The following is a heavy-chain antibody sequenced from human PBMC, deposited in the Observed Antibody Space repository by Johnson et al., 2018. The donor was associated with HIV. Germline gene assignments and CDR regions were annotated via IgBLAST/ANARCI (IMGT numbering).Heavy chain of an antibody. CDR2: ISYDGSSK. CDR1: GFTFSSYG. Sequence: QVQLVESGGGVVQPGRSLRLSCAASGFTFSSYGMHWVRQAPGKGLEWVAVISYDGSSKYYADSVKGRFTISRDNSKNTRYLQMNSLRTEDTAVYYCASGGDYYDSSGYSFWGQGTMVTVSS. CDR3: ASGGDYYDSSGYSF. V-gene: IGHV3-30*03. J-gene: IGHJ3*01. D-gene: IGHD3-22*01.